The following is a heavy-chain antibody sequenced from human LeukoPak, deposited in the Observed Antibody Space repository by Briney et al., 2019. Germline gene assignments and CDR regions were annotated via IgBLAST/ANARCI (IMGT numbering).Heavy chain of an antibody. CDR3: ARDPSPYSSSWSKYDY. J-gene: IGHJ4*02. Sequence: PGGSLRLSCAASGFTFSSYAMSWVRQAPGKGLEWVAVISYDGSNKYYADSVKGRFTISRDNSKNTLYLQMNSLRAEDTAVYYCARDPSPYSSSWSKYDYWGQGTLVTVSS. V-gene: IGHV3-30*04. D-gene: IGHD6-13*01. CDR1: GFTFSSYA. CDR2: ISYDGSNK.